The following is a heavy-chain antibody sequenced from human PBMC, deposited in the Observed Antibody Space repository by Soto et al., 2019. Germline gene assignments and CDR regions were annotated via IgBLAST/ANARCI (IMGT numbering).Heavy chain of an antibody. CDR2: IKQDGSQK. V-gene: IGHV3-7*01. Sequence: GGSLRLSCAASGFTFSSYWMSWVRQAPGKGLEWVANIKQDGSQKWYVDSVKGRFTISRDNAKSSLYLQMNSLRAEDTAVYYCAGDTYYGSGTRQYYFDYWGQGTLVTVSS. J-gene: IGHJ4*02. CDR3: AGDTYYGSGTRQYYFDY. D-gene: IGHD3-10*01. CDR1: GFTFSSYW.